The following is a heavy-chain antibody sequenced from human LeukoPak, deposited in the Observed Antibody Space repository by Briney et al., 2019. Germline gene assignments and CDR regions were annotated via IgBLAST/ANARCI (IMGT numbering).Heavy chain of an antibody. J-gene: IGHJ4*02. CDR2: IYPHSGGT. Sequence: ASVKVSFMASGYTFTGYYIHWVRQAPGQGPEWMGLIYPHSGGTNYAQKFQGRVTMTRDTSISTAYMELSRLRSDDTAVYYCARDQVDAGSYFAFFDYWGQGTLVTVSS. V-gene: IGHV1-2*02. CDR3: ARDQVDAGSYFAFFDY. D-gene: IGHD1-26*01. CDR1: GYTFTGYY.